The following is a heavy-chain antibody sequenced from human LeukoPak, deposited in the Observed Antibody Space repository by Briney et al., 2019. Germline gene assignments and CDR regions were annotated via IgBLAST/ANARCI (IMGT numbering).Heavy chain of an antibody. Sequence: GGSLRLSCAASGFTFSSYAMSWVRQAPGKGLEWVSAISGSGGSTYYADSVKGRFTISRDNSKNTLYLQMNSLRAEDTAVYYCAKDHCSSTSCRPGDFQHWGQGTLVTVSS. D-gene: IGHD2-2*01. CDR2: ISGSGGST. V-gene: IGHV3-23*01. CDR1: GFTFSSYA. CDR3: AKDHCSSTSCRPGDFQH. J-gene: IGHJ1*01.